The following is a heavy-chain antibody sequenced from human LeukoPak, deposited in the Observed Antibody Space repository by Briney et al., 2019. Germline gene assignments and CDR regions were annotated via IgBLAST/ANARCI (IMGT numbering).Heavy chain of an antibody. CDR3: AKMDIVATTLDY. Sequence: PSGTLSLTCTVSGGSISSYYWSWIRQPPGKGLEWIGYIYYSGSTNYNPSLKSRVTISVDTSKNQFSLKLSSVTAADTAVYYCAKMDIVATTLDYWGQGTLVTVSS. CDR1: GGSISSYY. D-gene: IGHD5-12*01. V-gene: IGHV4-59*08. CDR2: IYYSGST. J-gene: IGHJ4*02.